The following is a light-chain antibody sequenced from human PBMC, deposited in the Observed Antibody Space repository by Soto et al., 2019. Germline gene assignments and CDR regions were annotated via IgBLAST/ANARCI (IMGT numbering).Light chain of an antibody. CDR3: SSYTSSSTPGV. CDR2: DVS. Sequence: QSVLTQPASVSGSPGQSITISCTGTSSDVGGYNYVSWYQQHPGKAPKLMIYDVSNRPSGVSNRFSGSKSGNTASLTISGLQAEDYADYYCSSYTSSSTPGVFGTGTKVTVL. CDR1: SSDVGGYNY. J-gene: IGLJ1*01. V-gene: IGLV2-14*01.